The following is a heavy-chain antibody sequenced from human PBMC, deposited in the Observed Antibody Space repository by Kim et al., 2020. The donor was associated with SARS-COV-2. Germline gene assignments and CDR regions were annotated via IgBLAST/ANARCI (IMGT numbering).Heavy chain of an antibody. Sequence: SETLSLTCAVYGGSFSGYYWSWIRQPPGKGLEWIGEINHSGSTNYNPSLKSRVTISVDTSKNQFSLKLSSVTAADTAVYYCARFFRAARRGDAFDIWGQGTMVTVSS. CDR2: INHSGST. J-gene: IGHJ3*02. CDR3: ARFFRAARRGDAFDI. CDR1: GGSFSGYY. D-gene: IGHD6-6*01. V-gene: IGHV4-34*01.